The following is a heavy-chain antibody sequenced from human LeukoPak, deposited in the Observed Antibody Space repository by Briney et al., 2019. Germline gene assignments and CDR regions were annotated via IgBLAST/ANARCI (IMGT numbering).Heavy chain of an antibody. CDR1: GFTFSNYA. D-gene: IGHD1-26*01. V-gene: IGHV3-23*01. CDR3: ARGGSYLSAFDI. CDR2: ISGGGDNR. J-gene: IGHJ3*02. Sequence: GGSLRLSCAASGFTFSNYALSWVRQAPGKGLEWVSGISGGGDNRYYADSVKGRFSISRDNSKNTLYLQMNSLRAEDTAVYYCARGGSYLSAFDIWGQGTMVTVSS.